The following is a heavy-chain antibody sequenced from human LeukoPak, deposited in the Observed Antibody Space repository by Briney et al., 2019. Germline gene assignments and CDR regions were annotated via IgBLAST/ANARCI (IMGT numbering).Heavy chain of an antibody. CDR1: GFTFSSYG. Sequence: GGSLRLSCAASGFTFSSYGMHWVRQAPGKGLEWVAVISYDGSNKYYADSVKGRFTISRDNSKNTLYLQMNSLRAEDTAVYYCARDREYCSGGSCYSDYYYGMDVWGQGTTVTVSS. CDR3: ARDREYCSGGSCYSDYYYGMDV. J-gene: IGHJ6*02. D-gene: IGHD2-15*01. V-gene: IGHV3-30*03. CDR2: ISYDGSNK.